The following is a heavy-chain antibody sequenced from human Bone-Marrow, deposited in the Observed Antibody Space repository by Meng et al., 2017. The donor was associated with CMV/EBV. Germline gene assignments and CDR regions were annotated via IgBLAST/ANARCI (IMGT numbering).Heavy chain of an antibody. CDR1: GGSISSSSYY. CDR3: ARPQTTYYDFWSGYLDYGMEV. J-gene: IGHJ6*02. Sequence: SETLSLTCTVSGGSISSSSYYWGWIRQPPGKGLEWIGSIYYSGSTYYNPSLKSRVTISVDTSKNQFSLKLSSVTAADTAVYYCARPQTTYYDFWSGYLDYGMEVWGQGTMVTVSS. CDR2: IYYSGST. V-gene: IGHV4-39*01. D-gene: IGHD3-3*01.